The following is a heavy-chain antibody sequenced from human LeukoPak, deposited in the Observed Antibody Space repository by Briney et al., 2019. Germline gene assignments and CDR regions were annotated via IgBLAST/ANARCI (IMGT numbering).Heavy chain of an antibody. CDR1: GFTFSSYA. V-gene: IGHV3-21*01. CDR2: ISSSSSYI. D-gene: IGHD5-18*01. Sequence: PGGSLRLSCAASGFTFSSYAMHWVRQAPGKGLEWVSSISSSSSYIYYADSVKGRFTISRDNAKNSLYLQMNGLRAEDTAVYYCARISYGYSYGHNYWGQGTLVTVSS. CDR3: ARISYGYSYGHNY. J-gene: IGHJ4*02.